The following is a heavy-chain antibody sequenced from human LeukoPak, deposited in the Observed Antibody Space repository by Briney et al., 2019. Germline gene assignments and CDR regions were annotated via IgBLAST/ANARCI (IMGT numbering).Heavy chain of an antibody. CDR1: GGSISSYY. V-gene: IGHV4-59*01. J-gene: IGHJ4*02. CDR3: ARVGRYGYNLEYFDY. CDR2: IYYSGST. D-gene: IGHD5-24*01. Sequence: PSETLSLTCTVSGGSISSYYWSWIRQPPGKGLERIGYIYYSGSTNYNPSLKSRVTISVDTSKNQFSLKLSSVTAADTAVYYCARVGRYGYNLEYFDYWGQGTLVTVSS.